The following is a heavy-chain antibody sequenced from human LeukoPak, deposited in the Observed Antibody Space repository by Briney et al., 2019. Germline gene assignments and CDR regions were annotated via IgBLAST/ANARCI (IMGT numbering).Heavy chain of an antibody. D-gene: IGHD3-16*01. CDR3: ARFTYTTRPSDV. J-gene: IGHJ6*04. Sequence: SETLSLTCSVSGGSISGYYWSWIRQPPGQTLEWIGYIYSSGSTNYNPSLQSRVTMSVDTSMNQFSLRLSSVTAADTAVYYCARFTYTTRPSDVWGKGTTVTVSS. CDR2: IYSSGST. CDR1: GGSISGYY. V-gene: IGHV4-4*09.